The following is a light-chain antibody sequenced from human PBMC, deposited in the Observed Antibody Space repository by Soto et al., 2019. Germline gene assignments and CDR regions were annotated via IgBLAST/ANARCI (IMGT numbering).Light chain of an antibody. J-gene: IGKJ1*01. CDR2: GGS. CDR1: QNIRGNE. Sequence: EVVLTQSPGALSLSPGEGVTLSCRASQNIRGNELAWYRQKRGQAPRLLIYGGSSRAEGIPDRFSRRGTATNFTLTISRLKPADSAAYYCQDYGLSPPWTFGQGTKLEIK. CDR3: QDYGLSPPWT. V-gene: IGKV3-20*01.